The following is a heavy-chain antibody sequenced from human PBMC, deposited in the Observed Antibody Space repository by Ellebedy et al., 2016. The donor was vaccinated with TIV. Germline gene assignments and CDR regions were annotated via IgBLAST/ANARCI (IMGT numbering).Heavy chain of an antibody. Sequence: GGSLRLSXAASGFTFSGYAMSWVRQAPGKGLEWVSAISGSGGSTYYADSVKGRFTISRDNSKNTLYLQMNSLRAEDTAVYYCAKAKPRTTLVCRGSIDYWGQGTLVTVSS. J-gene: IGHJ4*02. CDR3: AKAKPRTTLVCRGSIDY. V-gene: IGHV3-23*01. CDR1: GFTFSGYA. D-gene: IGHD2/OR15-2a*01. CDR2: ISGSGGST.